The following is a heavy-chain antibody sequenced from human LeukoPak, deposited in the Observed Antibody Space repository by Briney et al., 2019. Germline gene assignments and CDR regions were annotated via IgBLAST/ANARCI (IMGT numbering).Heavy chain of an antibody. CDR3: ARQTQYDFWSGSDDAFDI. J-gene: IGHJ3*02. Sequence: SETPSLTCTVSGGSISSYYWSWIRQPPGKGLEWIGYIYYSGSTNYNPSLKSRVTISVDTSKNQFSLKLSSVTAADTAVYYCARQTQYDFWSGSDDAFDIWGQGTMVTVSS. D-gene: IGHD3-3*01. V-gene: IGHV4-59*08. CDR1: GGSISSYY. CDR2: IYYSGST.